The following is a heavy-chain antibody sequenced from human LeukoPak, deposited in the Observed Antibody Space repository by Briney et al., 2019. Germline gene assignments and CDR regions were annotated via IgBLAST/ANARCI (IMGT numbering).Heavy chain of an antibody. V-gene: IGHV4-34*01. CDR3: ARGRRRFDY. CDR2: INHSGST. J-gene: IGHJ4*02. CDR1: GGSFNGYY. Sequence: PSETLSLTCAVYGGSFNGYYWSWIRQPPGKGLEWIGEINHSGSTNYNPSLKSRVTISVDTSKNQFSLKLSSVTAADTAVYYCARGRRRFDYWGQGTLVTVSS.